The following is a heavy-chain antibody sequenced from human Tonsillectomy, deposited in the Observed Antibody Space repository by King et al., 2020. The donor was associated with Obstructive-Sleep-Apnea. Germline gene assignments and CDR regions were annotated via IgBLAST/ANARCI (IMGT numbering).Heavy chain of an antibody. J-gene: IGHJ6*02. D-gene: IGHD3/OR15-3a*01. CDR3: ARENSGLYYNGMDV. Sequence: VQLVESGGGLVQPGGSLRLSCAASGFTFSLYAMGWVRQAPGKGLEWVSRISGLGGSAYCAVSVKGRCAISRDNSKNTLYLPMNNLRGEDTSIYYCARENSGLYYNGMDVWGQGTTVTVSS. CDR1: GFTFSLYA. V-gene: IGHV3-23*04. CDR2: ISGLGGSA.